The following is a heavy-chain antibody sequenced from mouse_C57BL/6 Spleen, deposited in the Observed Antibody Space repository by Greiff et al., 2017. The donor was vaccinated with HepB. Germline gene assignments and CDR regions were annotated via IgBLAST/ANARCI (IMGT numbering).Heavy chain of an antibody. Sequence: EVQLQQSGAELVRPGASVKLSCTASGFNIKDDYMHWVKQRPEQGLEWIGWIDPENGDTEYASKFQGKATITADTSSNTAYLQLSSLTSEDTAVYYCTTGVSSSSYWYFDVWGTGTTVTVSS. D-gene: IGHD1-1*01. CDR2: IDPENGDT. CDR3: TTGVSSSSYWYFDV. V-gene: IGHV14-4*01. J-gene: IGHJ1*03. CDR1: GFNIKDDY.